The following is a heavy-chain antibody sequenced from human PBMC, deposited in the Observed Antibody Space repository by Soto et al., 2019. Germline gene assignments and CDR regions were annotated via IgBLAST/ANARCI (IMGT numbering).Heavy chain of an antibody. CDR1: GFTFSSYA. CDR2: ISGSGGST. CDR3: ARGISWSPALVLDI. V-gene: IGHV3-23*01. J-gene: IGHJ3*02. Sequence: EVQLLESGGGLVQPGGSLRLSCAASGFTFSSYAMNWVRQAPGKGLEWVSAISGSGGSTYYADSVKGRFTISRDSSKNTLYLQMNSLRAEDTAVYYCARGISWSPALVLDIWGQGTMVTVSS.